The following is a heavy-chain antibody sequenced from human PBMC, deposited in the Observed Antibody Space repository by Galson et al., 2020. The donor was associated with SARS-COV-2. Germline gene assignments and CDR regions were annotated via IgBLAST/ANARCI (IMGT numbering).Heavy chain of an antibody. J-gene: IGHJ3*02. CDR2: IYPGDSDT. D-gene: IGHD3-10*01. V-gene: IGHV5-51*01. CDR1: GYSFTNYW. Sequence: GESLKISCKGSGYSFTNYWIAWVRQMPGKGLEWMGIIYPGDSDTRYSPSFQGQVTISADKSISTAYLQWSSLRASDTAMYYCARLDGITRQAEGIWGQGTMVTVSS. CDR3: ARLDGITRQAEGI.